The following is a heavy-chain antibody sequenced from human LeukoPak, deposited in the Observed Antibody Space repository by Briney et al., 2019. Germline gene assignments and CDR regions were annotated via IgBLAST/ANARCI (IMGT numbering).Heavy chain of an antibody. Sequence: SVKVSCKASGGTFSKYSMSWVRQAPGQGLEWMGRIIPIFGTANYAQKFQGRVTITTDESTSTAYMELSSLRSEDTAVYYCARDRRYFDWLPLDYWGQGTLVTVSS. CDR1: GGTFSKYS. V-gene: IGHV1-69*05. CDR2: IIPIFGTA. J-gene: IGHJ4*02. D-gene: IGHD3-9*01. CDR3: ARDRRYFDWLPLDY.